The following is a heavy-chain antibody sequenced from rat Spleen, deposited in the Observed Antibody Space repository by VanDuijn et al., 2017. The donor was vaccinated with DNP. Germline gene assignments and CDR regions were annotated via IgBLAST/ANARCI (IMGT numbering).Heavy chain of an antibody. J-gene: IGHJ3*01. CDR3: ATGTHTMGMTPSFAY. V-gene: IGHV5S10*01. Sequence: EVQLVESGGGLVQPGRSLKLSCAASGFTFSDYNMAWVRQAPKTGLEWVATIIYDGSRTLYRDSVKGRFTVSRDKAKRTLYLEMASLRSEDTATYYGATGTHTMGMTPSFAYWGQGTLVTVSS. CDR1: GFTFSDYN. D-gene: IGHD1-7*01. CDR2: IIYDGSRT.